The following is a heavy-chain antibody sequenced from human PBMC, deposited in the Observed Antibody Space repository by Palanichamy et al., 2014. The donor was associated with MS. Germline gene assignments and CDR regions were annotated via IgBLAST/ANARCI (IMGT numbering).Heavy chain of an antibody. D-gene: IGHD1-14*01. Sequence: QVQLQQWGAGLLKPSETLSLKCVVHGESFSEYFWSWIRQSPGKGLEWIGEIDEAGISNFNPSLKGRLTISVDTSTRQFSLKVASVTAADTAVYYCARRTSQTNSFDHWGQGTLVTVSS. CDR1: GESFSEYF. V-gene: IGHV4-34*02. CDR2: IDEAGIS. CDR3: ARRTSQTNSFDH. J-gene: IGHJ4*02.